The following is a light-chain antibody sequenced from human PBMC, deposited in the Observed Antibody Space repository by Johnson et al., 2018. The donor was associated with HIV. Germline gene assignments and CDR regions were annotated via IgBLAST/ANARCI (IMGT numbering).Light chain of an antibody. J-gene: IGLJ1*01. CDR3: GTWGGRLSVYV. V-gene: IGLV1-51*01. Sequence: SVFTQPPSVSAAPGQKGPISCSGSSSHIGSNYVSWYQQLPGTAPRLLISANNKRPSGIPDRFSGSKSGTSATLGIAGPQTGDEADYYCGTWGGRLSVYVCGTGTKVTVL. CDR2: ANN. CDR1: SSHIGSNY.